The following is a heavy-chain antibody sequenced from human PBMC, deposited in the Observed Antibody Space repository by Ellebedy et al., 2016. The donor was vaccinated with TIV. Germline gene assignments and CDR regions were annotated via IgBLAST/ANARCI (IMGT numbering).Heavy chain of an antibody. V-gene: IGHV3-23*01. D-gene: IGHD3-3*01. CDR2: ISGSGDSP. Sequence: PGGSLRLSCAASGFTFSSYAMSWVRQAPGKGLEWVSAISGSGDSPHYADSVKGRFTISRDNSKHIVYLQMNSLRVEDTAVYYCAKGLGAHDLGGDYWGQGTLVTVSS. CDR3: AKGLGAHDLGGDY. J-gene: IGHJ4*02. CDR1: GFTFSSYA.